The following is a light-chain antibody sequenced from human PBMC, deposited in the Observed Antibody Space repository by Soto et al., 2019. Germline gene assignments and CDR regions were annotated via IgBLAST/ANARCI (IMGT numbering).Light chain of an antibody. CDR1: SSNIGTNP. CDR3: AAWDDSLNGWV. Sequence: QPVLTQAPSASGTPGQRVTMSCSGSSSNIGTNPVNWYQQLPGTAPKLLIFSNNRRPSGVPDRFSGSKSGTSASLAISGLQSEDEADYYCAAWDDSLNGWVFGGGTKVTVL. CDR2: SNN. V-gene: IGLV1-44*01. J-gene: IGLJ3*02.